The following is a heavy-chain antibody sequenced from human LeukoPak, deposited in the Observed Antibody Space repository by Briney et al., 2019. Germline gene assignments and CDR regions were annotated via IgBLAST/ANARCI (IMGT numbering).Heavy chain of an antibody. J-gene: IGHJ4*02. D-gene: IGHD1-26*01. CDR2: ISGSGGST. V-gene: IGHV3-23*01. Sequence: PGGSLRLSCAASGFTFSSCAMSWVRQAPGKGLEWVSTISGSGGSTYYADSVKGRFTISRDNSKNTLSLQMNSLRAEDTAVYYCAKDGVRGGSLPHYYFDYWGQGTLVTVSS. CDR1: GFTFSSCA. CDR3: AKDGVRGGSLPHYYFDY.